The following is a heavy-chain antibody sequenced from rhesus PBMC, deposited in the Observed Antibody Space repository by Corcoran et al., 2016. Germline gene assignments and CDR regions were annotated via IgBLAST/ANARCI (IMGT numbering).Heavy chain of an antibody. J-gene: IGHJ4*01. D-gene: IGHD1-44*02. V-gene: IGHV1-111*02. CDR1: GYTFTDYY. CDR3: ATGLGWELQDY. CDR2: VDPEDGAA. Sequence: EVQLVQSGAEVKKPGASVKISCKASGYTFTDYYLHWVRQAPGKGLEWMGRVDPEDGAATHAQKFQDRVTITADTSTDVAYMELSSLRSEDTAVYDCATGLGWELQDYWGQGVLVTVSS.